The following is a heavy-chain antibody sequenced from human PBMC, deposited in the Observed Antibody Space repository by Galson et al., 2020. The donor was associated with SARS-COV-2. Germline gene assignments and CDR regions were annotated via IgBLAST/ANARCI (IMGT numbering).Heavy chain of an antibody. Sequence: SGPTLVKPTQTLTLTCTFSGFSLSTSGMCVSWIRQPPGKALEWLALIDWDDDKYYSTSLKTRLTISKDTSKNQVVLTMTNMDPVDTATYYCARYRSSGWYSHGMDVWGQGTTVTVSS. J-gene: IGHJ6*02. CDR2: IDWDDDK. CDR3: ARYRSSGWYSHGMDV. D-gene: IGHD6-19*01. V-gene: IGHV2-70*01. CDR1: GFSLSTSGMC.